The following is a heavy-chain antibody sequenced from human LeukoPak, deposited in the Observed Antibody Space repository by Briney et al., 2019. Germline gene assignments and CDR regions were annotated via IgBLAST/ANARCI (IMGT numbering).Heavy chain of an antibody. CDR1: GGSISSSTSY. J-gene: IGHJ4*02. V-gene: IGHV4-39*01. Sequence: SETLSLTCTVSGGSISSSTSYWGWLRQPPRKGLEWIGYIYYSGRTYYTTSLKSRLTISVDTSKNQFSLKLSSVTAADTAVYYCASLRVTTYFFDYWGQGTLVTVSS. CDR2: IYYSGRT. CDR3: ASLRVTTYFFDY. D-gene: IGHD2-21*02.